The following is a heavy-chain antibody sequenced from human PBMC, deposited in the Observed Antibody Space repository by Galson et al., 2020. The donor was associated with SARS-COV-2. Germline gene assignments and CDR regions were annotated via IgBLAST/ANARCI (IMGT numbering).Heavy chain of an antibody. Sequence: ASVKVSCKASGYTFTAFYIHWVRQAPGQGLEWMGRVNPDSGVTIYAQKFQDRVTMTRDTSISTAYMEVSSLTSDDAVVYYCARESGSSTAEFDYWGEGTL. CDR3: ARESGSSTAEFDY. D-gene: IGHD5-12*01. J-gene: IGHJ4*02. CDR2: VNPDSGVT. CDR1: GYTFTAFY. V-gene: IGHV1-2*05.